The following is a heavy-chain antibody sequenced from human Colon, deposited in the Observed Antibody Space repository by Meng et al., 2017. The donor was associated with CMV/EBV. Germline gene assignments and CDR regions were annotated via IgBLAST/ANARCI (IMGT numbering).Heavy chain of an antibody. CDR3: VKGDYDSNGYRRYNWFDP. V-gene: IGHV3-23*01. Sequence: NYAMNWVRQAPGKGLEWVCSSSGSGGTTDYADAVKGRFTVSRDNSKNTLFLQMDSLRADDTAVYYCVKGDYDSNGYRRYNWFDPWGQGTLVTVSS. CDR1: NYA. CDR2: SSGSGGTT. J-gene: IGHJ5*01. D-gene: IGHD3-22*01.